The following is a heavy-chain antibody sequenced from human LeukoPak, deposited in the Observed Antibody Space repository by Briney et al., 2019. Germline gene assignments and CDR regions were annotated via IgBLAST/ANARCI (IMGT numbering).Heavy chain of an antibody. CDR3: ARLSSELLWFGEFINWFDP. V-gene: IGHV4-34*01. CDR1: GGSFSGYY. Sequence: PSETLSLTCAVYGGSFSGYYWSWIRQPPGKGLEWIGEINHSGSTNYNPSLKSRVTISVDTSKNQFSLKLSSVTAADTAVYYCARLSSELLWFGEFINWFDPWGQGTLVTVSS. CDR2: INHSGST. D-gene: IGHD3-10*01. J-gene: IGHJ5*02.